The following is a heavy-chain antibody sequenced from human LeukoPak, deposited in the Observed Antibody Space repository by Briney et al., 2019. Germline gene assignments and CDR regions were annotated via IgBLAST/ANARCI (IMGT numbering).Heavy chain of an antibody. D-gene: IGHD3-10*01. J-gene: IGHJ4*02. V-gene: IGHV4-59*01. CDR1: GVSITTYY. Sequence: PSETLSLTCTVSGVSITTYYWSWIRQPPGKGLEWIGYIYYSGSTNYNPSLKSRVTISVDTSKNQFSLKLSSVTAADTAVYYCAREDMVRGVPDWGQGTLVTVSS. CDR2: IYYSGST. CDR3: AREDMVRGVPD.